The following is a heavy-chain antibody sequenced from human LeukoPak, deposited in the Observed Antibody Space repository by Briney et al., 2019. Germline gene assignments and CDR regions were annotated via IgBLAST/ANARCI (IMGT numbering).Heavy chain of an antibody. J-gene: IGHJ4*02. CDR1: GDSVSSNSAA. CDR2: TYYRSKWYN. D-gene: IGHD3-16*01. Sequence: SQTLSLTCAISGDSVSSNSAAWNWIRQSPSRGLEWLGRTYYRSKWYNDYAVSVKSRITINPDTSKNQFSLQLNSVTPEDTAVYYCARVGDMITFGGVILEGYLDYWGQGTLVTVSS. CDR3: ARVGDMITFGGVILEGYLDY. V-gene: IGHV6-1*01.